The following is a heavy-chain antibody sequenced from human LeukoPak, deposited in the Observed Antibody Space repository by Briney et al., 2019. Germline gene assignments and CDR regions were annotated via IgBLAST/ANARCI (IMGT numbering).Heavy chain of an antibody. Sequence: GGSLRLSCAASGFTFSYYGMHWVRQAPGKGLDWVAVIWYDASYLYYADSVKGRFTISRDNSKNTMYLQMNNLRAEDTAVYYCAKIVQFTAATGTGLDYWGQGTVVTVSP. V-gene: IGHV3-33*06. CDR2: IWYDASYL. CDR3: AKIVQFTAATGTGLDY. CDR1: GFTFSYYG. J-gene: IGHJ4*02. D-gene: IGHD6-13*01.